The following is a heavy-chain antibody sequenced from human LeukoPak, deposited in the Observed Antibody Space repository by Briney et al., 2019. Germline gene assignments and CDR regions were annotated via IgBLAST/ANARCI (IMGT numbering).Heavy chain of an antibody. V-gene: IGHV4-31*03. D-gene: IGHD3-10*01. Sequence: SQTLSLTCTVSGGSISSGGYYWSWIRQHPGKGLEWFGYIYYSGSTYYNPSLKSRVTISVDTSKNQFSLKLSSVTAADTAVYYCARGGRYYYGNWFDPWGQGTLVTVSS. CDR3: ARGGRYYYGNWFDP. J-gene: IGHJ5*02. CDR2: IYYSGST. CDR1: GGSISSGGYY.